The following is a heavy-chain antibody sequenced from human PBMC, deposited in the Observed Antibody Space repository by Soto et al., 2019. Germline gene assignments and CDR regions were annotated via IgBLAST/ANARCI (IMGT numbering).Heavy chain of an antibody. D-gene: IGHD4-17*01. Sequence: PSQTLSLPCTVSGGSISSISYYRGWIRKPPGKGLEWIGSIYYSGSTYYNPSLKSRVTISVDTSKKQFSLKLSSVTAADTAVYYCARLTTVTLNFDYWGQGTLVTVSS. CDR3: ARLTTVTLNFDY. V-gene: IGHV4-39*01. CDR2: IYYSGST. CDR1: GGSISSISYY. J-gene: IGHJ4*02.